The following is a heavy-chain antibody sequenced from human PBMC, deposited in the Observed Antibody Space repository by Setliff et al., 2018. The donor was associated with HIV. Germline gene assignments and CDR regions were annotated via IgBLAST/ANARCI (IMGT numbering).Heavy chain of an antibody. CDR1: GDTFNNYG. CDR2: IIPIFKSA. CDR3: ARTSGDAYNYEGAFDV. Sequence: SVKVSCKVSGDTFNNYGLNWVRQAPGHGLEWMGGIIPIFKSADYAQKFQGRVTITTDESTSTAYMDLSSLKSEDTAIYYCARTSGDAYNYEGAFDVWGQGTLVTVS. J-gene: IGHJ3*01. D-gene: IGHD5-12*01. V-gene: IGHV1-69*05.